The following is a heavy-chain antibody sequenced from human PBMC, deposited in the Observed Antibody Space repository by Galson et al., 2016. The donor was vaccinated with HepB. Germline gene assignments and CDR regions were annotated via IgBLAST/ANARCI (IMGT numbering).Heavy chain of an antibody. V-gene: IGHV3-21*01. Sequence: SLRLSCAASGFTFSTYSMNWVRQAPGKGLEWVSSISSSSSYIYYADSVKGRFTISRDNAKNSLYLQINSLRAEDTAVYYCARALYYDTSTYYYRGSDYSNSDGLDVWGQGTTVTVSS. J-gene: IGHJ6*02. D-gene: IGHD3-22*01. CDR2: ISSSSSYI. CDR1: GFTFSTYS. CDR3: ARALYYDTSTYYYRGSDYSNSDGLDV.